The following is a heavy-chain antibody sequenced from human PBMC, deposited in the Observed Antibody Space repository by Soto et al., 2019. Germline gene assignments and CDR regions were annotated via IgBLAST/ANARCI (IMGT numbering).Heavy chain of an antibody. D-gene: IGHD3-10*01. J-gene: IGHJ4*02. CDR3: AKIADNTGSVY. V-gene: IGHV3-23*01. CDR2: ISGSGGGT. CDR1: GFTFSSYG. Sequence: GGSLRLSCAASGFTFSSYGMSWVRQAPGKGLEWVSSISGSGGGTYYADSVKGRFTISRDNSKNTLYLQMNSLRAEDTAIYYCAKIADNTGSVYWGQGTPVTVSS.